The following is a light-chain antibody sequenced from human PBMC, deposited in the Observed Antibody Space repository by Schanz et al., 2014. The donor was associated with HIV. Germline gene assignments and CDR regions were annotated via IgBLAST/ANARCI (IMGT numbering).Light chain of an antibody. V-gene: IGLV2-23*02. CDR1: SSDVGNYLL. CDR2: EVN. Sequence: QSVLTQPASVSGSPGQSITISCTGTSSDVGNYLLVSWYQQHPGKAPKLMIYEVNKRPSGVSNRFSGSKSGNTASLTISGLQAEDEADYYCCSYAGYSTFLFGGGTKVTVL. J-gene: IGLJ3*02. CDR3: CSYAGYSTFL.